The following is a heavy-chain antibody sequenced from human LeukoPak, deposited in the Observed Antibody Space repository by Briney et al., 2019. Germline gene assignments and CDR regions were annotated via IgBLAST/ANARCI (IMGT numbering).Heavy chain of an antibody. V-gene: IGHV3-23*01. Sequence: GGSLRLSCVASGFTISSDAMTWVRQAPGKGLEWLSASSGDNTYYRDSVRGRFTISRDDSKNVLYLQMNSLRAEDTAMYYCAKEEQYYYDSSGSPGFQHWGQGTLVTVSS. CDR3: AKEEQYYYDSSGSPGFQH. CDR2: SSGDNT. J-gene: IGHJ1*01. CDR1: GFTISSDA. D-gene: IGHD3-22*01.